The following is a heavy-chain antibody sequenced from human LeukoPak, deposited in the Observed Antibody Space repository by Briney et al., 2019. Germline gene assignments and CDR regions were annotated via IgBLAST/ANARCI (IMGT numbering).Heavy chain of an antibody. J-gene: IGHJ4*02. CDR2: ISGSGGST. CDR1: GFTFSSYA. D-gene: IGHD3-22*01. V-gene: IGHV3-23*01. CDR3: AKDHYYDSNLFPFYYSDY. Sequence: GGSLRLSCAASGFTFSSYAMSWVRQAPGKGLEWVSAISGSGGSTYYADSVKGRFTISRDNSKNTLYLQMNSLRAEDTAVYYCAKDHYYDSNLFPFYYSDYWGQGTLVTVSS.